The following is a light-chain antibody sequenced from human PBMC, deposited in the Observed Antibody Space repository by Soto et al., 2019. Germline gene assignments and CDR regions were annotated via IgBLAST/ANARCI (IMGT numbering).Light chain of an antibody. CDR1: SGHSNYA. CDR3: QTWDTGIRV. CDR2: LDSDGSH. V-gene: IGLV4-69*01. J-gene: IGLJ2*01. Sequence: QLVLTQSPSASASLGASVKLTCTLSSGHSNYAIAWHQQQPEKGPRYLMKLDSDGSHSKGDGIPDRFSGSSSGAERYLIISSLQFEDEADYYCQTWDTGIRVFGGGTKLTVL.